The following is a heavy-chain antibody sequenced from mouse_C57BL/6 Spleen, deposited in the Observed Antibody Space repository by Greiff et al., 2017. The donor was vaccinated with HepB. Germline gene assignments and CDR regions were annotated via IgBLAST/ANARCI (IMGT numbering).Heavy chain of an antibody. V-gene: IGHV5-4*01. CDR2: SDGGSYT. CDR1: GFTFSSYA. CDR3: AREASSYVGYFDV. J-gene: IGHJ1*03. Sequence: EVKLMESGGGLVKPGGSLKLSCAASGFTFSSYAISDGGSYTYYPDNVKGRFTISRDNAKNNLYLQMSHLKSEDTAMYYCAREASSYVGYFDVWGTGTTVTVSS. D-gene: IGHD1-1*01.